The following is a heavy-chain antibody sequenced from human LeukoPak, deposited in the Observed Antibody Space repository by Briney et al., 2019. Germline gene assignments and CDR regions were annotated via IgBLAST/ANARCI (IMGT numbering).Heavy chain of an antibody. CDR2: ISGSGGST. CDR3: AKALYSSGWFSSSY. V-gene: IGHV3-23*01. D-gene: IGHD6-19*01. Sequence: GGSLRLSCAASGFTFSSYAMSWVRQAPGKGLEWVSAISGSGGSTYYADSVKGRFTISRDNSKNTPYLQMNSLRAEDTAVYYCAKALYSSGWFSSSYWGQGTLVTVSS. J-gene: IGHJ4*02. CDR1: GFTFSSYA.